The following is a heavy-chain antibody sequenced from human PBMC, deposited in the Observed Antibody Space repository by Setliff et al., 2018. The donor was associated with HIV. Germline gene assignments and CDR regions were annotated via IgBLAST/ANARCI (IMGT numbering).Heavy chain of an antibody. CDR2: FYPGTGGT. CDR3: ARAAPGGGNDYFGY. Sequence: GASVKVSCKTSGYTFNDFVIHWVRQAPGQRPEYMGWFYPGTGGTGYSPRFQGRLTFSRDPSATTAHVEVNSLTSEDTAVYYCARAAPGGGNDYFGYWGQGALVTVSS. CDR1: GYTFNDFV. D-gene: IGHD3-16*01. V-gene: IGHV1-3*01. J-gene: IGHJ4*02.